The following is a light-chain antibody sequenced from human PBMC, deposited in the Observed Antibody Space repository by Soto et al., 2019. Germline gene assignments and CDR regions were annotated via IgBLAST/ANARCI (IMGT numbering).Light chain of an antibody. CDR1: QAISNY. Sequence: DIQMTQSPSSLSASVGDRVAITCRASQAISNYLAWYQQKPGKVPKLLIYAASTLQSGVPSRFSGSGSGTDFTLTISSLQSEDFAHYYCQQYNGSPPWTFGQGTRVEIK. V-gene: IGKV1-27*01. J-gene: IGKJ1*01. CDR2: AAS. CDR3: QQYNGSPPWT.